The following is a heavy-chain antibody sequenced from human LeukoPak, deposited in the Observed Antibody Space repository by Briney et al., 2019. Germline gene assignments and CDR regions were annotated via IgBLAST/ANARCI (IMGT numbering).Heavy chain of an antibody. CDR3: ARDTDSSGWPNYFDY. CDR2: ISSSSSTI. Sequence: PGGSLRLSCATSGFIFGNYRMHWVRQAPGKGLEWVSYISSSSSTIYYADSVKGRFTISRDNAKNSLYLQMNSLRDEDTAVYYCARDTDSSGWPNYFDYWGQGTLVTVSS. V-gene: IGHV3-48*02. J-gene: IGHJ4*02. D-gene: IGHD6-19*01. CDR1: GFIFGNYR.